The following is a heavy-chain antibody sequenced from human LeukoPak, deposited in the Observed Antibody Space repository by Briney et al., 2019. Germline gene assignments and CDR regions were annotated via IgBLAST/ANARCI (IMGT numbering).Heavy chain of an antibody. CDR3: ARGRWFDP. CDR2: INHSGRT. CDR1: GGSFSGYY. J-gene: IGHJ5*02. Sequence: ASETLSLTCAVYGGSFSGYYWSWIRQPPGKGLEWIGEINHSGRTNYNPSLKSRVTISVDTSKNQFSLKLSSVTAADTAVYYCARGRWFDPWGQGTLVTVSS. V-gene: IGHV4-34*01.